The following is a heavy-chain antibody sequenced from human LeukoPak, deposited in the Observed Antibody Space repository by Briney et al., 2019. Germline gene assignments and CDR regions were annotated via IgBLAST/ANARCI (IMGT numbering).Heavy chain of an antibody. J-gene: IGHJ4*02. D-gene: IGHD1-26*01. CDR1: GYTFTNYD. CDR3: AKSKVGATTLPIDF. Sequence: ASVKVSCKASGYTFTNYDINWVRQATGQGREWMGWMNPNSGNTGYAQEFQGRITMTRNTSISTAYMELSSLRSEDTAMYYCAKSKVGATTLPIDFWGQGILVTVSS. CDR2: MNPNSGNT. V-gene: IGHV1-8*01.